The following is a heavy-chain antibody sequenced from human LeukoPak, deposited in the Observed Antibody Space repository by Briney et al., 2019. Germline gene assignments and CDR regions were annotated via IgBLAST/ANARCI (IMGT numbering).Heavy chain of an antibody. J-gene: IGHJ4*02. CDR1: GYTFTGYY. D-gene: IGHD2-15*01. CDR3: AAVYCSGGSCQKY. Sequence: ASVKVSCKASGYTFTGYYMQWVRQAPGQGLEWMGRINPNSGGTNYAQKFQGRVTMTRDTSISTAYMELSRLRSDDTAVYYCAAVYCSGGSCQKYWGQGTLVTVSS. CDR2: INPNSGGT. V-gene: IGHV1-2*06.